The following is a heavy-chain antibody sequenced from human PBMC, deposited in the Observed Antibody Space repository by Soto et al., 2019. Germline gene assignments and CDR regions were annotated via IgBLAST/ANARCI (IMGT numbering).Heavy chain of an antibody. CDR2: INSDGSTT. D-gene: IGHD1-26*01. V-gene: IGHV3-74*01. CDR3: ASSKIDHYFQVY. J-gene: IGHJ4*02. Sequence: GGSLRLSCAVSGFTFSGYWMHWVRQAPGKGLVWVSRINSDGSTTNYADSVKGRFTISRDNAKNTLYLQMDSLRAEDTAVYYCASSKIDHYFQVYWGQGTLVNVSS. CDR1: GFTFSGYW.